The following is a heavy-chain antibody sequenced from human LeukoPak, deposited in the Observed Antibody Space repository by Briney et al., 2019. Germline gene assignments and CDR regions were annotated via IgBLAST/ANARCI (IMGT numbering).Heavy chain of an antibody. V-gene: IGHV3-23*01. CDR2: ISSSDGGT. Sequence: GGSLRLSCAGSGFTFSSYAMAWVRQTPEKGLEWVAIISSSDGGTYYIDSVKGRFTISRDNSKNMLNLQMNSLRAEDTAVYYCAKDRWAGDGYNSPIDYWGQGTLVTVSS. CDR1: GFTFSSYA. CDR3: AKDRWAGDGYNSPIDY. D-gene: IGHD5-24*01. J-gene: IGHJ4*02.